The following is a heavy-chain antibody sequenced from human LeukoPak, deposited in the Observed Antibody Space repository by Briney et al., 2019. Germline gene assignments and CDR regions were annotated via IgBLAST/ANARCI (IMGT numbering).Heavy chain of an antibody. Sequence: SETLSLTCTVSGGSISSGSYYWSWIRQPAGKGLEWIGRIYTSGGTNYNPSLKSRVTISVDTSKNQFSLKLSSVTAADTAVYYCARDSSYDSSGYYYYYYMDVWGKGTTVTVSS. CDR3: ARDSSYDSSGYYYYYYMDV. CDR2: IYTSGGT. D-gene: IGHD3-22*01. J-gene: IGHJ6*03. CDR1: GGSISSGSYY. V-gene: IGHV4-61*02.